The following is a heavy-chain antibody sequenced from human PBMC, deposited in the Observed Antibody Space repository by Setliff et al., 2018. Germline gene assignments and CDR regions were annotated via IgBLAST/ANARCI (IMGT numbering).Heavy chain of an antibody. V-gene: IGHV4-31*01. CDR3: ARCSGSYDAFDI. J-gene: IGHJ3*02. CDR2: IYYSGST. D-gene: IGHD1-26*01. CDR1: GGSISSGGYY. Sequence: TLSLTCTVSGGSISSGGYYWSWVRQHPGMGLEWIGYIYYSGSTYHNPSLKTLVTISVDTSKNQFSLKLSSVTAADTAVYYCARCSGSYDAFDIWGQGTMVTVSS.